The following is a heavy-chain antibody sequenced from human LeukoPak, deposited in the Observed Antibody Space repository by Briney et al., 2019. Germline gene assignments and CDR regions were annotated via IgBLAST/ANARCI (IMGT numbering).Heavy chain of an antibody. Sequence: SETLSLTCTVSGGSISTYYWSWIRQPAGKGLEWIGYIYYSGSTYYNPSLKSRVTISVDTSKNQFSLKLSSVTAADTAVYYCARNYYGSGSAFDPWGQGTLVTVSS. CDR3: ARNYYGSGSAFDP. V-gene: IGHV4-59*06. CDR1: GGSISTYY. CDR2: IYYSGST. J-gene: IGHJ5*02. D-gene: IGHD3-10*01.